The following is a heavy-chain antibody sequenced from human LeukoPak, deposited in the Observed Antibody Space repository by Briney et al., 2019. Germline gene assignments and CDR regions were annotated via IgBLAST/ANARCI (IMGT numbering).Heavy chain of an antibody. V-gene: IGHV4-4*07. CDR2: IYNSGST. Sequence: NPSETLSLTCTVSGGSISSYYWSWIRQPAGKGLEWIGRIYNSGSTNYNPSLKSRVTISVDTSKNQFSLKLSSVTAADTAVYYCARERGNYYYYMDVWAKGTTVTISS. D-gene: IGHD1-26*01. J-gene: IGHJ6*03. CDR1: GGSISSYY. CDR3: ARERGNYYYYMDV.